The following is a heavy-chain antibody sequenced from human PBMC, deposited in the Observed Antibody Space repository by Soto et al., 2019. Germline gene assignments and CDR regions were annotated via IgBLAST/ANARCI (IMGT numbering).Heavy chain of an antibody. CDR2: IYYSGST. V-gene: IGHV4-59*01. Sequence: QVQLQESGPGLVKPSETLSLTCTVSGGSISSYYWSWIRQPPGKGLEWIGYIYYSGSTNYNPSLKSRVTISVDTSKNLFSLKLSSVTAADTAVYYCARLGSPNYYYGMDVWGQGTTVTVSS. CDR3: ARLGSPNYYYGMDV. J-gene: IGHJ6*02. D-gene: IGHD1-26*01. CDR1: GGSISSYY.